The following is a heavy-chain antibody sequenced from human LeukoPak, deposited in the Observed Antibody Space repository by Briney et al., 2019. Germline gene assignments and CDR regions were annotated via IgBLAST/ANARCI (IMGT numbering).Heavy chain of an antibody. J-gene: IGHJ4*02. D-gene: IGHD1-26*01. CDR3: ARDMYIVGTTFDS. CDR2: ISSSSDYI. V-gene: IGHV3-21*01. Sequence: GGSLRLSCAASGFSFSSYWMHWVRQAPGKGLEWVSSISSSSDYIYYADSVKGRFTISRDNAKNSLYLQMNSLRAEDTAIYYCARDMYIVGTTFDSWGQGTLVTVSS. CDR1: GFSFSSYW.